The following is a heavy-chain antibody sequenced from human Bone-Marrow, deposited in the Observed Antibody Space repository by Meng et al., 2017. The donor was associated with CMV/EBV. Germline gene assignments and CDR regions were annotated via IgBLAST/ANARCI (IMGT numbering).Heavy chain of an antibody. CDR2: VYHSGST. J-gene: IGHJ5*02. CDR3: ARAYCGGDCYSYNWFDP. Sequence: GSLRLSCTVSGYSISSVYYWDWIRQPPGKGLEWLGSVYHSGSTYYNPSLKSRVTISVDTSKNQFSLKVSSVTAADTAVYYCARAYCGGDCYSYNWFDPWGQGTLVTVPQ. D-gene: IGHD2-21*01. V-gene: IGHV4-38-2*02. CDR1: GYSISSVYY.